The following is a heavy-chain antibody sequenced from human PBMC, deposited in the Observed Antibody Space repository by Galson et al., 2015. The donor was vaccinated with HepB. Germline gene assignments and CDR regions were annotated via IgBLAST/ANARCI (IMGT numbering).Heavy chain of an antibody. CDR2: ISYDGSNK. J-gene: IGHJ6*02. D-gene: IGHD6-19*01. CDR3: ANGIAVADYYYYGMDV. Sequence: SLRLSCAASGFTFSSYGMHWVRQAPGKGLEWVAVISYDGSNKYYADSVKGRFTISRDNSKNTLYLQMNSLRAEDTAVYYCANGIAVADYYYYGMDVWGQGTTVTVSS. CDR1: GFTFSSYG. V-gene: IGHV3-30*18.